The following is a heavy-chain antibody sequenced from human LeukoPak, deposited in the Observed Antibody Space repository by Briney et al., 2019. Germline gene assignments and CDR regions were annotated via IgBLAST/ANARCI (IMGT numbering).Heavy chain of an antibody. J-gene: IGHJ6*02. V-gene: IGHV1-69*04. CDR2: IIPIVGTP. CDR3: ARVGFSAFAYAMDV. CDR1: GDSFGRYA. Sequence: SVKVSCKASGDSFGRYAISWVRQAPGQGLEWMGRIIPIVGTPSYAQKFQGRVTISADKSTSTVYMELSSLSSEDTAVYFCARVGFSAFAYAMDVWGQGTSVTVSS. D-gene: IGHD1-26*01.